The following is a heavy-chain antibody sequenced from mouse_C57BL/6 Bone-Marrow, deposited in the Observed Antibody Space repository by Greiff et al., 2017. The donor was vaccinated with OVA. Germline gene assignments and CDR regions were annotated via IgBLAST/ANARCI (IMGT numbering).Heavy chain of an antibody. J-gene: IGHJ1*03. CDR3: ARTGGSSPWYFDV. D-gene: IGHD1-1*01. CDR2: ISNLAYSI. Sequence: EVKVVESGGGLVQPGGSLKLSCAASGFTFSDYGMAWVRQAPRKGPEWVAFISNLAYSIYYADTVTGRFTISRENAKNTLYLEMSSLRSEDTAMYYCARTGGSSPWYFDVWGTGTTVTVSS. V-gene: IGHV5-15*01. CDR1: GFTFSDYG.